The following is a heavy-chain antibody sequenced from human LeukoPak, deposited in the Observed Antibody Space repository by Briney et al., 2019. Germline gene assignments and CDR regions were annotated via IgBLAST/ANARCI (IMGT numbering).Heavy chain of an antibody. J-gene: IGHJ4*02. V-gene: IGHV4-4*02. CDR2: IYHSGST. Sequence: SETLSLTCAVSGGSISSSNWWSWVRQPPGKGLEWIGEIYHSGSTNYNPSLKGRVTISVDKSKNQFSLKLSSVTAADTAVYYCARAGLLWFGEFDYWGQGTLVTVSS. CDR3: ARAGLLWFGEFDY. D-gene: IGHD3-10*01. CDR1: GGSISSSNW.